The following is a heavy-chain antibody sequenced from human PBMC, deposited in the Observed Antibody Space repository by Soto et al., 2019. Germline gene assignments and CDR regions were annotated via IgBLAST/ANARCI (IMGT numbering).Heavy chain of an antibody. CDR2: IWYDGSNK. CDR3: ARDPPPDYGMDV. V-gene: IGHV3-33*01. J-gene: IGHJ6*02. Sequence: PGGSLRLSCASSGFTFSSYGMHWVRQAPGKGLEWVAVIWYDGSNKYYADSVKGRFTISRDNSKNTLYLQMNSLRAEDTAVYYCARDPPPDYGMDVWGQGTTVTVSS. CDR1: GFTFSSYG.